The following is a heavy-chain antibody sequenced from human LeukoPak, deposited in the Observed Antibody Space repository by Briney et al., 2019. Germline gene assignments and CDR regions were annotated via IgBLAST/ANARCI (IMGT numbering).Heavy chain of an antibody. Sequence: ASVKVSCKASGYTFTGYYMHWVRQAPGQGLEWMGWINPNSGGTNYAQKFQGRVTMTRDTSISAAYMELSRLRSDDTAVYYCPRGFSPVAYCGGDCYSRVWFDPWGQGTLVTVSS. D-gene: IGHD2-21*02. J-gene: IGHJ5*02. CDR2: INPNSGGT. V-gene: IGHV1-2*02. CDR3: PRGFSPVAYCGGDCYSRVWFDP. CDR1: GYTFTGYY.